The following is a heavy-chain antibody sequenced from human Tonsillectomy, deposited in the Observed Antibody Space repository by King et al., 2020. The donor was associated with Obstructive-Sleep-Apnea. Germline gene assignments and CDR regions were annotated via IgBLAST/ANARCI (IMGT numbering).Heavy chain of an antibody. CDR1: GFTFSSYG. Sequence: QVQLVESGGGVVQPGRSLRLSCAASGFTFSSYGMHWVRQAPGKGLEWVAVIWYDGSNKYYADSVKGRFTISRDNSKNTLYLQMNSLRAEDTAVYYCARDARLFDYWGQGTLVTVSS. J-gene: IGHJ4*02. CDR2: IWYDGSNK. D-gene: IGHD4-11*01. CDR3: ARDARLFDY. V-gene: IGHV3-33*01.